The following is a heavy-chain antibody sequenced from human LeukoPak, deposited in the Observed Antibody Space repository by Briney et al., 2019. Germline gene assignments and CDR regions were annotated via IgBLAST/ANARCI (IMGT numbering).Heavy chain of an antibody. CDR2: IYPGDSDP. D-gene: IGHD6-19*01. Sequence: GAALKFSCKGSGYSFTSYWIGWVRQMCRKGLESMAIIYPGDSDPRYSPSSQGQVTIPAAKSITTAYLQWSSLKAADTAMYYSASHGAGTLEEYFQHWGQGTLDTVSS. CDR1: GYSFTSYW. J-gene: IGHJ1*01. V-gene: IGHV5-51*01. CDR3: ASHGAGTLEEYFQH.